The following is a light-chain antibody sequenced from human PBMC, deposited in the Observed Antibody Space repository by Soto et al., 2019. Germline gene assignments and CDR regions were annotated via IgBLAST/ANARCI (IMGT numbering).Light chain of an antibody. CDR2: GAS. J-gene: IGKJ1*01. CDR3: HQYNDWLPT. CDR1: QSVSGD. Sequence: EIIMTQSPATLSVSPGETATLSCRASQSVSGDLAWYQLRPGQAPRLLIYGASTRATGVPDRFSGSGSGTEFTLTIRGLQSEDFAVYYCHQYNDWLPTFGQGTRVEIK. V-gene: IGKV3-15*01.